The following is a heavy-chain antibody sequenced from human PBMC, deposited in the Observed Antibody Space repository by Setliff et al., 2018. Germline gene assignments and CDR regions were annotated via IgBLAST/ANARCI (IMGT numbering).Heavy chain of an antibody. CDR1: GYSFLIYW. D-gene: IGHD3-10*01. V-gene: IGHV5-51*01. CDR2: IYPGDSDI. CDR3: VRAGSGIGGDLDY. Sequence: PGESLKISCQASGYSFLIYWIGWVRQMPGKGLEWMGIIYPGDSDIRYSPSFEGQVTISADKSITTACLQWSSLKASDTATYFCVRAGSGIGGDLDYWGQGTLVTVSS. J-gene: IGHJ4*02.